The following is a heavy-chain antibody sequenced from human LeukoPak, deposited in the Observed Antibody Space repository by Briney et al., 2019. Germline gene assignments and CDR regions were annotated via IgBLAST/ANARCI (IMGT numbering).Heavy chain of an antibody. CDR1: GGSFSGYY. CDR2: INHSGST. V-gene: IGHV4-34*01. CDR3: ARGLSPRTYGVFL. Sequence: SETLSLTCAVYGGSFSGYYWSWIRQPPGKGLEWIGEINHSGSTNYNPSLKSRVTISVDTSKNQFSLKLSSVTAADTAVYYCARGLSPRTYGVFLWGQGTLVTVSS. J-gene: IGHJ4*02. D-gene: IGHD2/OR15-2a*01.